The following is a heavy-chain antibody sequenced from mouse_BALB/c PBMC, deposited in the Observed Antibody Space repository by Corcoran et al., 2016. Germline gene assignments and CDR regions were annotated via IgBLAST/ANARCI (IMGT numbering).Heavy chain of an antibody. CDR2: INTYTGEP. Sequence: QIQLVQSGPELKKPGETVKISCKASGYTFTNYGMNWVKQAPGKGLKWMGWINTYTGEPAYADDFKGRFAFSLETSANTAYLQINNLNNEDTATYFCAITTEVADYYVMDYWCQGTSVTVSS. J-gene: IGHJ4*01. CDR3: AITTEVADYYVMDY. V-gene: IGHV9-3-1*01. D-gene: IGHD1-1*01. CDR1: GYTFTNYG.